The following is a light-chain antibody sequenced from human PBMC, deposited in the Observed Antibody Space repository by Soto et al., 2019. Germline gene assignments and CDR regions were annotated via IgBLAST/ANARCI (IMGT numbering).Light chain of an antibody. CDR2: DAS. V-gene: IGKV3-11*01. J-gene: IGKJ5*01. CDR1: QSVSSY. Sequence: EIVLTQSPATLSLSPGERATLSCSASQSVSSYLAWYQQKPGQAPRLLIYDASNRATGIPARFSGSGSGTDFTLNISSLEPEDFAVDDCQQRSNWPPAFGQGTRLEIK. CDR3: QQRSNWPPA.